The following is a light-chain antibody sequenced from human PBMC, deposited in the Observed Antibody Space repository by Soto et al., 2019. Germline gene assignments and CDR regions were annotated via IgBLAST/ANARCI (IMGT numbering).Light chain of an antibody. V-gene: IGLV2-8*01. CDR1: SSDVGGYNF. J-gene: IGLJ2*01. CDR2: EVT. Sequence: QSVLTQPPSASGSPGQSVTISCTGNSSDVGGYNFVSWYQQHPGKAPKLMINEVTKRPSGVPDRFSGSKSGNTASLTVSGLQAEDEADYYCSSYAGTNSVIFGGGTKLTVL. CDR3: SSYAGTNSVI.